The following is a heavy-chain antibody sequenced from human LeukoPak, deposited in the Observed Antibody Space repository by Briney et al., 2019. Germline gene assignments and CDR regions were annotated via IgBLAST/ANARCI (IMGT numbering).Heavy chain of an antibody. D-gene: IGHD6-13*01. Sequence: ASVKVSCKVSGYTLTELSMHWVRQAPGQRLEWMGWINAGNGNTKYSQKFQGRVTITRDTSASTAYMELSSLRSEDTAVYYCARAPSGQQLVDYWGQGTLVTVSS. CDR2: INAGNGNT. J-gene: IGHJ4*02. V-gene: IGHV1-3*01. CDR3: ARAPSGQQLVDY. CDR1: GYTLTELS.